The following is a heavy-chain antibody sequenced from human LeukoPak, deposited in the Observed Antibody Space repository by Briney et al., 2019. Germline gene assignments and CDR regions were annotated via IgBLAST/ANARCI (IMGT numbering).Heavy chain of an antibody. V-gene: IGHV4-39*01. CDR1: GDSINNTDCY. D-gene: IGHD6-6*01. CDR2: VYYSGST. Sequence: SETLSLTCTVSGDSINNTDCYWGWIRQPPGKGLEWIGSVYYSGSTYYNPSLKSRVTISVDTSKNQFSLKLSSVTAADTAVYYCARPQLAGGPFGYWGQGTLVTVSS. CDR3: ARPQLAGGPFGY. J-gene: IGHJ4*02.